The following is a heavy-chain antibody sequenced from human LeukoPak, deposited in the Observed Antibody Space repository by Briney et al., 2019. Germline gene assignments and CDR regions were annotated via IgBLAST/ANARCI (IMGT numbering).Heavy chain of an antibody. J-gene: IGHJ4*02. CDR2: ISGYNGNT. Sequence: ASVKVSCKTSGYRFTSYGISWVRQAPGQGLEWMGWISGYNGNTNYADSRDFAQKYQGRVTMTTDKSTSTAYMELRSLRSDDTAVYYCARDDALVATGSFDYWGQGTLVTVSS. CDR1: GYRFTSYG. CDR3: ARDDALVATGSFDY. V-gene: IGHV1-18*01. D-gene: IGHD5-12*01.